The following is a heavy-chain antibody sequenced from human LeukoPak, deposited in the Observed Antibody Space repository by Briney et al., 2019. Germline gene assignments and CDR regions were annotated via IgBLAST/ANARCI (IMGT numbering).Heavy chain of an antibody. CDR1: GGSISSYY. Sequence: SETLSLTCTVSGGSISSYYWSWIRQPPGKGLEWVGYIYYSGSTNYNPSLKSRVTISVDTSKNQFSLKLSSVTAADTAVYYCARHDHDSSGYGGYWGQGTLVSVSS. J-gene: IGHJ4*02. CDR2: IYYSGST. CDR3: ARHDHDSSGYGGY. D-gene: IGHD3-22*01. V-gene: IGHV4-59*08.